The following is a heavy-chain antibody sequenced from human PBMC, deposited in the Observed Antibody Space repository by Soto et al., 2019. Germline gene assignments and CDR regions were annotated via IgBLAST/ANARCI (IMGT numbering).Heavy chain of an antibody. CDR1: GYTFTSYD. CDR3: ARGYSKSGSLAV. CDR2: MNPNSGNT. Sequence: ASVKVSCKASGYTFTSYDINWVRQATGQGLEWMGWMNPNSGNTSYAQKFQGRVTMTRNTSISTAYMELSRLRSDDTAVYYCARGYSKSGSLAVWGKGTTVTVSS. V-gene: IGHV1-8*01. J-gene: IGHJ6*04. D-gene: IGHD3-10*01.